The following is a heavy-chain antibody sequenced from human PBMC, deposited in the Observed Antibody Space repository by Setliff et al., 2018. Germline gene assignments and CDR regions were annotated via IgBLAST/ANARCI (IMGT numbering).Heavy chain of an antibody. CDR3: AREPLWGSHDAFDI. V-gene: IGHV1-18*01. CDR2: ISAYNANT. CDR1: GYIFTSYA. J-gene: IGHJ3*02. Sequence: ASVKVSCKASGYIFTSYAINWVRQAPGQGLEWMGSISAYNANTNYAQNLQGRVTMTRDTSTSTAYMELRSLRSDDTAVYYCAREPLWGSHDAFDIWCQGTMVTVSS. D-gene: IGHD7-27*01.